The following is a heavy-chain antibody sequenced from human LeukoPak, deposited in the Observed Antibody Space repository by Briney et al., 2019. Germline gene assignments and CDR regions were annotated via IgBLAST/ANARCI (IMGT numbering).Heavy chain of an antibody. CDR2: ISSSSSTI. CDR3: ASTPTGYYDSSGHYSPMLN. V-gene: IGHV3-48*01. J-gene: IGHJ4*02. Sequence: GGSLRLSCAASGFTFSSYGMTWVRQAPGKGLEWVSYISSSSSTIYYADSVTGRFTISRDNAKDSLYLQMNSLTATDTAVYYCASTPTGYYDSSGHYSPMLNWGQGTLVTVSS. D-gene: IGHD3-22*01. CDR1: GFTFSSYG.